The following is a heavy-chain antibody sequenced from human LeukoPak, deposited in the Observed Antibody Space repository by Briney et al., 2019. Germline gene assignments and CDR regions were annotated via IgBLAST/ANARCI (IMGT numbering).Heavy chain of an antibody. V-gene: IGHV3-7*01. CDR3: ARGVGDDFWSGYYFYYYYYYMDV. J-gene: IGHJ6*03. D-gene: IGHD3-3*01. Sequence: PGGSLRLSCAASGFTFSSYWMSWVRRAPGKGLEWVANIKQDGSEKYYVDSVKGRFTISRDNAKNSLYLQMNSLRAEDTAVYYCARGVGDDFWSGYYFYYYYYYMDVWGKGTTVAVSS. CDR2: IKQDGSEK. CDR1: GFTFSSYW.